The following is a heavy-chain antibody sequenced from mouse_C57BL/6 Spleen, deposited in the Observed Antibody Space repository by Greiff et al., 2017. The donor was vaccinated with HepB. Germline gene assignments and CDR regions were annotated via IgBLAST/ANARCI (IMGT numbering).Heavy chain of an antibody. Sequence: VQLQQSGAELARPGASVKLSCKASGYTFTSYGISWVKQRTGQGLEWIGEIYPRSGNTYYNEKFKGKATLTADKSSSTAYMELRSLTSEDSAVYFCARSKGLYGSSLYYFDYWGQGTTLTVSS. J-gene: IGHJ2*01. CDR2: IYPRSGNT. V-gene: IGHV1-81*01. D-gene: IGHD1-1*01. CDR1: GYTFTSYG. CDR3: ARSKGLYGSSLYYFDY.